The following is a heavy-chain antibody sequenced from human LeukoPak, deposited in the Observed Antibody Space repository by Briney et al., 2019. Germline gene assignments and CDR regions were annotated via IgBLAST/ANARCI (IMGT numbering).Heavy chain of an antibody. D-gene: IGHD3-22*01. CDR2: IYSGGST. CDR1: GFTVSSNY. J-gene: IGHJ4*02. V-gene: IGHV3-53*01. CDR3: ARETYYYDSSGYNV. Sequence: PGGSLRLSCAASGFTVSSNYMSWVRQAPGKGLEWVSVIYSGGSTYYADSVKGRFTISRDNSKDTHYLQMNSLRAEDTAVYYCARETYYYDSSGYNVWGQGTLVTVSS.